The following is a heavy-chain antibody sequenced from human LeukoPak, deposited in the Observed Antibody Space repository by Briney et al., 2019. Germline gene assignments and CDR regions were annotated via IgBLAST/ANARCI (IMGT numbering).Heavy chain of an antibody. V-gene: IGHV4-4*02. Sequence: PSETLSLTCAVSGASISSNNWWNWVRQPPGKGLEWIGEIYHSGSTNYSPSLKSRITISVDKSKNHFSLKLTSVTAADTAIYYCAAAAVAVDYWGQGTLVTVSS. J-gene: IGHJ4*02. D-gene: IGHD6-19*01. CDR1: GASISSNNW. CDR2: IYHSGST. CDR3: AAAAVAVDY.